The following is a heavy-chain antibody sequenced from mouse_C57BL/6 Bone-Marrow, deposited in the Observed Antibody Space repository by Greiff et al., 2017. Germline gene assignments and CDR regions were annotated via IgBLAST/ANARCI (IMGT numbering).Heavy chain of an antibody. CDR2: INPSSGYT. CDR3: ARSPLARPWYFDF. Sequence: QVQLKESGAELAKPGASVKLSCKASGYTFTSYWMHWVKQRPGQGLEWIGYINPSSGYTKYNQKFKDKATLTADKSSSTSYMQLSILTYEDSAVYDCARSPLARPWYFDFWGTGTTVTVSS. D-gene: IGHD6-1*01. CDR1: GYTFTSYW. V-gene: IGHV1-7*01. J-gene: IGHJ1*03.